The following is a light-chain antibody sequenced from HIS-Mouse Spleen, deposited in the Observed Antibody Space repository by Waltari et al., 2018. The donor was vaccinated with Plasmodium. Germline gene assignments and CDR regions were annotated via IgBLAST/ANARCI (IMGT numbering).Light chain of an antibody. V-gene: IGLV3-19*01. Sequence: SSELTQDPAVSVALGQTVRIPCQGDRLRSYYASRYQQKPGQAPVLVIYGKNNRPPGIPDRFSGSSSGNTASLTITGAQAEDEADYYCNSRDSSGNHQVFGGGTKLTVL. J-gene: IGLJ3*02. CDR2: GKN. CDR3: NSRDSSGNHQV. CDR1: RLRSYY.